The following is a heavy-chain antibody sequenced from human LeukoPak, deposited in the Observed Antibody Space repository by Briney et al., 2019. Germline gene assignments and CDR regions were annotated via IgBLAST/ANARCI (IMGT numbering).Heavy chain of an antibody. CDR2: ISAYNGNT. CDR1: GGTFTSYG. CDR3: ARGTWMATDYYSGMDV. V-gene: IGHV1-18*01. J-gene: IGHJ6*02. Sequence: ASVKVSCKASGGTFTSYGISWVRQAPGQGLEWMGWISAYNGNTNYAQKFQGRVTMAIDISTNTAYMELRSLRSDDTAVYYCARGTWMATDYYSGMDVWGLGTTVTVFS. D-gene: IGHD5-24*01.